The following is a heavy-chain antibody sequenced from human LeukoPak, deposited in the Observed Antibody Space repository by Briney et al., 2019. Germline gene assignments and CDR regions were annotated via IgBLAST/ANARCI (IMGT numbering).Heavy chain of an antibody. CDR3: AGSWYNFDY. CDR1: GFTFSSYA. CDR2: ISGSGGST. D-gene: IGHD6-13*01. Sequence: SGGSLRLSCAASGFTFSSYAMSWVRQAPGEGLEWVSAISGSGGSTYYADSVKGRFTISRDNSKNTLYLQMNSLRAEDTAVYYCAGSWYNFDYWGQGTLVTVSS. J-gene: IGHJ4*02. V-gene: IGHV3-23*01.